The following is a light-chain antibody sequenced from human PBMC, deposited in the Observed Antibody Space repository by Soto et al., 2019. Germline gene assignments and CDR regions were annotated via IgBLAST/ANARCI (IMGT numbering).Light chain of an antibody. Sequence: QYVLTQPPSVSAAPGQTVSFSCYGSSSNIENYYVSWYQQLPGTAPKLLIYDNNKRPSGIPDRFSGSKSGTSATLDITGLQTGDEADYYCGTYDSSLRDGVFGTGTKVTVL. CDR3: GTYDSSLRDGV. J-gene: IGLJ1*01. V-gene: IGLV1-51*01. CDR2: DNN. CDR1: SSNIENYY.